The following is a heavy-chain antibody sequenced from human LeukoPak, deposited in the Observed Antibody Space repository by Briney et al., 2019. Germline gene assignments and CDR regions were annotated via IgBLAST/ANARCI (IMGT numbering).Heavy chain of an antibody. J-gene: IGHJ4*02. D-gene: IGHD6-13*01. V-gene: IGHV3-7*03. Sequence: GGSLRLSCAASGFTFSSYWMSWVRQAPGKGLEWVANIKQDGSEKYYVDSVKGRFTISRDDAKNSLYLQMNSPRGEDTAVYYCERIAAAGIDFWGQGTLVTVSS. CDR3: ERIAAAGIDF. CDR1: GFTFSSYW. CDR2: IKQDGSEK.